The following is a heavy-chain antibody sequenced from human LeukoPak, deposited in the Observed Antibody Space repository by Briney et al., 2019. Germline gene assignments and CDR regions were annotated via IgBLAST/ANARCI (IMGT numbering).Heavy chain of an antibody. D-gene: IGHD6-13*01. J-gene: IGHJ4*02. V-gene: IGHV3-53*01. CDR3: ARDLMGIAYRGAFYY. Sequence: GGSLRLSCAASGFTVSSNYMSWVRQAPGKGLGWVSEIYSDGSTYYAASVKGRFSISRDNSKNTVYLQMNSLRAEDTAVYYCARDLMGIAYRGAFYYWGQGTLVTVSS. CDR2: IYSDGST. CDR1: GFTVSSNY.